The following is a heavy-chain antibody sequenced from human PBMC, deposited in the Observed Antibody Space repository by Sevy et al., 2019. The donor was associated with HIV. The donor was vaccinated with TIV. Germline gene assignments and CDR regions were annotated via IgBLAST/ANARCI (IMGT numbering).Heavy chain of an antibody. CDR1: RGSISTYY. J-gene: IGHJ4*02. D-gene: IGHD3-22*01. CDR3: ARDVYYNDRSGYYHYFHY. CDR2: IYHSGGT. V-gene: IGHV4-59*12. Sequence: SETLSLTCTVSRGSISTYYWSWIRQTPGKGLEWIGNIYHSGGTTYSPSLKSRVTISVDTSKNQFSLKLRSVTAADTAVYYCARDVYYNDRSGYYHYFHYWGQGTLVTVSS.